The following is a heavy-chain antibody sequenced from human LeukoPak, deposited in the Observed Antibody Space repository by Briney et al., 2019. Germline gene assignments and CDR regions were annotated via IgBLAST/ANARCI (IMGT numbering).Heavy chain of an antibody. J-gene: IGHJ4*02. CDR3: ARESHYCSGGSCYPGGFDY. D-gene: IGHD2-15*01. CDR2: INPNSGGT. Sequence: ASVKVSCKASGYTFTGYYMHWVRRAPGQGLEWMGWINPNSGGTNYAQKFQGRVTMTRDTSISTAYMELSRLRSDDTAVYYCARESHYCSGGSCYPGGFDYWGQGTLVTVSS. CDR1: GYTFTGYY. V-gene: IGHV1-2*02.